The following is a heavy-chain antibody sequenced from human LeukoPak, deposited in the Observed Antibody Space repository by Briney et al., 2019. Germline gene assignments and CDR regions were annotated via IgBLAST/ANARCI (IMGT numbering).Heavy chain of an antibody. J-gene: IGHJ5*02. D-gene: IGHD3-3*01. CDR2: ISGSGGST. V-gene: IGHV3-23*01. CDR3: AKCPTQSYYDFWSGYYYNWLDP. CDR1: GFTFSSYA. Sequence: GGSLRLSCAASGFTFSSYAMSWVRQAPGKGLEWVSAISGSGGSTYYADSVKGRFTISRDNSKNTLYLQMNSLRAEDTAVYYCAKCPTQSYYDFWSGYYYNWLDPWGQGTLVTVSS.